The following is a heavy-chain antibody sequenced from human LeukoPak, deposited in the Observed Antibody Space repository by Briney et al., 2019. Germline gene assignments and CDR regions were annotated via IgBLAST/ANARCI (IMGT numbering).Heavy chain of an antibody. CDR1: GGTISRNY. D-gene: IGHD6-19*01. V-gene: IGHV4-59*01. CDR2: ISYSGSS. Sequence: SETLSLTCTVSGGTISRNYWSWIRQSPGKGLDWMAYISYSGSSNYNPSLKSRVTVSVDTSKNQFSLRLSSVTAADTAVYYCARRFPSSGWFFDSWGQGTLVTVSS. J-gene: IGHJ4*02. CDR3: ARRFPSSGWFFDS.